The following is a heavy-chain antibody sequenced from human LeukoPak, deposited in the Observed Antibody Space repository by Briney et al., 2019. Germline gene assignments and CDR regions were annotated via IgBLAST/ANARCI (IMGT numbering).Heavy chain of an antibody. D-gene: IGHD4-17*01. Sequence: SETLSLTCTVAAGSISSYYWSWIRQPAGKELEWIGRMYTSGTANYNRSLKSRVTMSVDTSNNQFSLNLSTVTAADTAVYYCGRRGDYVDYWGQGTLVTVSS. CDR1: AGSISSYY. CDR2: MYTSGTA. CDR3: GRRGDYVDY. J-gene: IGHJ4*02. V-gene: IGHV4-4*07.